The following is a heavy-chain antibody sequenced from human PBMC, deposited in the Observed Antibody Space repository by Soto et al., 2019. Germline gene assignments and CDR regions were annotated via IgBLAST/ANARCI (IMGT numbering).Heavy chain of an antibody. CDR1: GGAFTNYS. D-gene: IGHD1-20*01. J-gene: IGHJ6*02. CDR2: IIPLHNTS. Sequence: SVKVSCKVSGGAFTNYSLNWLRHFPGQGLEWLGGIIPLHNTSNYSLKFLGRVTVTADISSTTVYMELNSLTSDDTATYYCASWSNWNPLYYDGLDVWGQGTTVTVSS. V-gene: IGHV1-69*08. CDR3: ASWSNWNPLYYDGLDV.